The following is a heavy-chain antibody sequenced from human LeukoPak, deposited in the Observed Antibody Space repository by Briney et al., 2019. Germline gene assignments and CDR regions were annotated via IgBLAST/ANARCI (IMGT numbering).Heavy chain of an antibody. CDR1: GFTFSSYS. Sequence: PGGSLRLSCAASGFTFSSYSMNWVRQAPGKGLEWVSSISSSSSYIYYADSVKGRFTISRDNAKNSMYLQMNSLRAEDTAVYYCARVYFGWLLNDSGAFDIWGQGTMVTVSS. CDR2: ISSSSSYI. J-gene: IGHJ3*02. V-gene: IGHV3-21*01. CDR3: ARVYFGWLLNDSGAFDI. D-gene: IGHD3-9*01.